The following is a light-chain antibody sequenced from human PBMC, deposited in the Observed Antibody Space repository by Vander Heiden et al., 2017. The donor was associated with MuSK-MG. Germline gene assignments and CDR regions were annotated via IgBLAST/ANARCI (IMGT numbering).Light chain of an antibody. CDR1: SGSVSTSYY. J-gene: IGLJ3*02. CDR2: STN. CDR3: VLYMGSGFWV. Sequence: QTVVTPEPSFSVSPGGTVTLTCGLSSGSVSTSYYPSWYQQTPGQAPRTLIYSTNTRSSGVPDRFSGSILGNKAALTITGAQADDESDYYCVLYMGSGFWVFGGGTKLTVL. V-gene: IGLV8-61*01.